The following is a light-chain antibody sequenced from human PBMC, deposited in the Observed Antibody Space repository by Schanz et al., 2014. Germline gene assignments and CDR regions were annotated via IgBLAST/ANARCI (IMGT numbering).Light chain of an antibody. J-gene: IGKJ1*01. CDR2: GAS. CDR1: QSVGSD. Sequence: EIVLTQSPATLSLSPGERATLSCRASQSVGSDLAWYQQKHGQAPRLLIYGASTRATGTPDRFSGSGSGTDFTLTISRLEPEDFAIYYCQQYHTSRTFGQGTKVEIK. CDR3: QQYHTSRT. V-gene: IGKV3-20*01.